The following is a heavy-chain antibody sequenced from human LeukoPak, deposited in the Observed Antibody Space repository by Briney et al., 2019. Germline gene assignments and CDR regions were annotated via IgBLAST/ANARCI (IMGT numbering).Heavy chain of an antibody. Sequence: ASVKVSCKVFGYPLSELSMHWVRQAPGQGLEWMGIINPSGGSTSYAQKFQGRVTMTRDMSTSTVYMELSSLRSEDTAVYYCARDAPRRVAAAGTFDYWGQGTLVTVSS. D-gene: IGHD6-13*01. J-gene: IGHJ4*02. CDR2: INPSGGST. CDR3: ARDAPRRVAAAGTFDY. V-gene: IGHV1-46*01. CDR1: GYPLSELS.